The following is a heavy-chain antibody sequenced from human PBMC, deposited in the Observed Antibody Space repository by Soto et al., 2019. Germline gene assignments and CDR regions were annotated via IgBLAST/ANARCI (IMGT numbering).Heavy chain of an antibody. CDR2: IIPIFGTA. CDR3: ARDIRRTGYRYYYYGMDV. CDR1: GGTFSSYA. D-gene: IGHD3-9*01. Sequence: ASVKGSWKASGGTFSSYAISWVRQATGQGLEWMGGIIPIFGTANYAQKFQGRVTITADKSTSTAYMELSSLRSEDTAVYYCARDIRRTGYRYYYYGMDVWGQGTTVTVSS. J-gene: IGHJ6*02. V-gene: IGHV1-69*06.